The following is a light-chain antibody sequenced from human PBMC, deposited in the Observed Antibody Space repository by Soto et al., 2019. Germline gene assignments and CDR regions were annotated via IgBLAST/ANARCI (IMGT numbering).Light chain of an antibody. V-gene: IGKV3-20*01. CDR1: QSLSSNY. CDR3: QLYGSSPAA. J-gene: IGKJ1*01. CDR2: GAS. Sequence: IVLTQSPGTLSLSPGERATLSCRASQSLSSNYLVWYQHRPGQALRLLIYGASGRAAGIADRFSGIMSCTDFPLPISGLEPKDFAVYYCQLYGSSPAAFCQGTKVDIK.